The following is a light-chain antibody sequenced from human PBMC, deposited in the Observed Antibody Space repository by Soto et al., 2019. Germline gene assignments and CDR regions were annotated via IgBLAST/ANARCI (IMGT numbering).Light chain of an antibody. CDR3: QQYGSSLWT. CDR2: GAS. J-gene: IGKJ1*01. CDR1: QSISSN. V-gene: IGKV3-15*01. Sequence: EIVMTQSPATLSVSPGERSTLSCRASQSISSNLVWYQQKPGQAPRLLIYGASTRATGIPARFSGSGSGTDFTLTISRLEPEDFAVYYCQQYGSSLWTFGQGTKVDIK.